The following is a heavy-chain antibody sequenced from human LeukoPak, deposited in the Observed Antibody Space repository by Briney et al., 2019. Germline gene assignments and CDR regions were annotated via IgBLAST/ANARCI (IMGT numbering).Heavy chain of an antibody. CDR3: AGGGRITIFGVVENWFDP. D-gene: IGHD3-3*01. Sequence: ASVKVSCKASGYTFTSYDINWVRQATGQGLEWMGWMNPNSGNTGYAQKFQGRVTMTRNTSTSTAYMELSSLRSEDTAVYYCAGGGRITIFGVVENWFDPWGQGTLVTVPS. V-gene: IGHV1-8*01. CDR2: MNPNSGNT. CDR1: GYTFTSYD. J-gene: IGHJ5*02.